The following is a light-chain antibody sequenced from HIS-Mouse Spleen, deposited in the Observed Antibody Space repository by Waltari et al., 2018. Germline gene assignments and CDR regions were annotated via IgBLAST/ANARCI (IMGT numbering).Light chain of an antibody. CDR2: DDS. Sequence: SYVLTQPPSVSVAPGKTARITWGGNNIGSKSVHWYQQKPGQAPVLVFYDDSDRPSGIPERFSGSNSGNTATLTISRVEAGDEADYYCQVWDSSSDHVVFGGGTKLTVL. CDR1: NIGSKS. CDR3: QVWDSSSDHVV. J-gene: IGLJ2*01. V-gene: IGLV3-21*03.